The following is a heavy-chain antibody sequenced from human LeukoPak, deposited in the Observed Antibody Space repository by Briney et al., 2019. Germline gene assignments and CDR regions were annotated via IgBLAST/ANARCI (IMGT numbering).Heavy chain of an antibody. D-gene: IGHD3-3*01. Sequence: PSETLSLTCTVSGGSISSYYGSWIRQPPGKGLEWIGYIYYSGSTNYNPSLKSRVTISVDTSKNQFSLKLSSVTAADTAVYYCARTRRGSPLRRFLERGREIYYYYMDVWGKGTTVTVSS. J-gene: IGHJ6*03. CDR3: ARTRRGSPLRRFLERGREIYYYYMDV. CDR2: IYYSGST. CDR1: GGSISSYY. V-gene: IGHV4-59*01.